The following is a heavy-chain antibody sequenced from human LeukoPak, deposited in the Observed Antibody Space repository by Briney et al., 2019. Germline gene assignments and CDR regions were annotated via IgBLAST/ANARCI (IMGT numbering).Heavy chain of an antibody. J-gene: IGHJ6*02. CDR3: AREGSLRYFDWLLRSYGMDV. V-gene: IGHV6-1*01. CDR2: TYYRSKWYN. CDR1: GDSVSSNSAA. Sequence: SQTLSLTCAISGDSVSSNSAAWNWIRQSPSRGLEWLGRTYYRSKWYNDYAVSVKSRITINPDTSKNQLSLQLNSVTPEDTAVYYCAREGSLRYFDWLLRSYGMDVWGQGTTVTVSS. D-gene: IGHD3-9*01.